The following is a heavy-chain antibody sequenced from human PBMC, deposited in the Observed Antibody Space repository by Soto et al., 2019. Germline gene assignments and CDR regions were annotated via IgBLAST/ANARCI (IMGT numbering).Heavy chain of an antibody. CDR2: IIPIFGTA. V-gene: IGHV1-69*13. Sequence: GASVKVSCKASGGTFSSYAISWVRQAPGQGLEWMGGIIPIFGTANYAQKFQGRVTITADESTSTAYMELSSLRSEDTAVYYCAREAQLKYYYYGMDVWGQGTTVTVSS. CDR3: AREAQLKYYYYGMDV. D-gene: IGHD1-1*01. J-gene: IGHJ6*02. CDR1: GGTFSSYA.